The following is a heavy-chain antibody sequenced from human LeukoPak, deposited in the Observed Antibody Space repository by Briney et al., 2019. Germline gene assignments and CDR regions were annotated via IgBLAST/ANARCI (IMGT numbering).Heavy chain of an antibody. V-gene: IGHV3-21*01. D-gene: IGHD5-18*01. CDR2: ISSSSSYI. CDR3: ARDLSVEGIYSYGPYYYYYMDV. J-gene: IGHJ6*03. Sequence: PGGSLRLSCAASGFTFSSYTMNWVRQAPGKGLQSVSSISSSSSYIYYADSVKGRFTISRDNAKNSLYLQMNSLRAEDTAVYYCARDLSVEGIYSYGPYYYYYMDVWGKGTTVTVSS. CDR1: GFTFSSYT.